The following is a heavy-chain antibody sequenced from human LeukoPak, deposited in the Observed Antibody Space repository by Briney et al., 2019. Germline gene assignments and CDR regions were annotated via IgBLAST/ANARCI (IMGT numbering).Heavy chain of an antibody. V-gene: IGHV3-30*02. CDR3: AKDRYYTSGSYFGYFDY. CDR2: IRYDGGNK. Sequence: GGSLRLSCAASGFTFTTYGMHCVRQAPGQGLEWVAFIRYDGGNKYYADSVRGRFTMTRANSKNSLYLQMNSLRAEDTAVYYCAKDRYYTSGSYFGYFDYWGQGTLVTVSS. D-gene: IGHD3-10*01. CDR1: GFTFTTYG. J-gene: IGHJ4*02.